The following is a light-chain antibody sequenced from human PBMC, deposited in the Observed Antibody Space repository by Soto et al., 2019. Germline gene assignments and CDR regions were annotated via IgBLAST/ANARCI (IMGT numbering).Light chain of an antibody. V-gene: IGKV1-5*03. J-gene: IGKJ1*01. CDR1: QSISSW. Sequence: DIQMTQSPSTLSAPVGDRVTITCRASQSISSWLAWYQQKPGKAPKLLIYKASTLQSGVPSRFSGSGSGTEFTLAISSLQPDDSATYYCQQYNDNWTFGQGTKVEIK. CDR3: QQYNDNWT. CDR2: KAS.